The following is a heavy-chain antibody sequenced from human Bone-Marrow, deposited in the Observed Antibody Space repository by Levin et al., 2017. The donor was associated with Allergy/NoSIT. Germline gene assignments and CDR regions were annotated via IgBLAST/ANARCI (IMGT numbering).Heavy chain of an antibody. D-gene: IGHD2-2*01. CDR1: GYSISSGYY. Sequence: PSETLSLTCAVSGYSISSGYYWGWIRQPPGKGLEWIGSIYHSGSTYYNPSLKSRVTISVDTSKNQFSLKLSSVTAADTAVYYCARDKRVVPAAMAGWWFDPWGQGTLVTVSS. V-gene: IGHV4-38-2*02. CDR3: ARDKRVVPAAMAGWWFDP. CDR2: IYHSGST. J-gene: IGHJ5*02.